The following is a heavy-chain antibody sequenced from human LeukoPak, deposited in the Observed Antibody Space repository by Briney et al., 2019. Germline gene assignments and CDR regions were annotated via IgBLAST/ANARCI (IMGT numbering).Heavy chain of an antibody. J-gene: IGHJ4*02. V-gene: IGHV4-39*07. Sequence: SETLSLTCTVSGGSISSGDYYWSWIRQPPGKGLEWIGEINHSGSTNYNPSLKSRVTISVDTSKNQFSLKLSSVTAADTAVYYCARGGTQEAYCSSTSCNPYYFDYWGQGTLVTVSS. CDR3: ARGGTQEAYCSSTSCNPYYFDY. D-gene: IGHD2-2*01. CDR1: GGSISSGDYY. CDR2: INHSGST.